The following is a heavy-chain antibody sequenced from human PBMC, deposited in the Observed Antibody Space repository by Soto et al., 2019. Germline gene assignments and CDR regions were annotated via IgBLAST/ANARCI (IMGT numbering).Heavy chain of an antibody. J-gene: IGHJ6*02. D-gene: IGHD2-2*01. V-gene: IGHV4-34*01. CDR1: GLSFSGYY. CDR2: INHSGSN. CDR3: AEMAGYCSGTSCYGHYAMDV. Sequence: WGTLSLTCAVYGLSFSGYYWSWIRQPPGKGLEWIGEINHSGSNNYNPSLESRVTISVDTSKNQFSLKLSSVTAADTAVYYCAEMAGYCSGTSCYGHYAMDVWGQGTTVT.